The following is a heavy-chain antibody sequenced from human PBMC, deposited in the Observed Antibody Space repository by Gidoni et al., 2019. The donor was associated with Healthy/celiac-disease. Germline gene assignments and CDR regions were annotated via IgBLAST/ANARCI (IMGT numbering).Heavy chain of an antibody. D-gene: IGHD2-15*01. CDR3: AKDRAYCSGGSCYGPLYYYYYGMDV. CDR2: ISYDGSNK. V-gene: IGHV3-30*18. Sequence: RLSCAASGFTFSSYGMHWVRQAPGKGLEWVAVISYDGSNKYYADSVKGRFTISRDNSKNTLYLQMNSLRAEDTAVYYCAKDRAYCSGGSCYGPLYYYYYGMDVWGQGTTVTVSS. CDR1: GFTFSSYG. J-gene: IGHJ6*02.